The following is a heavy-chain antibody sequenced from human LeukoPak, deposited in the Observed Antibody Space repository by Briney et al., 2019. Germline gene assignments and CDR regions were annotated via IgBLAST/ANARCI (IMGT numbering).Heavy chain of an antibody. D-gene: IGHD3-10*01. CDR3: AKRPWDYGSGSYGAEYFQH. V-gene: IGHV3-23*01. CDR1: GFTFSSYG. CDR2: LSGICGST. J-gene: IGHJ1*01. Sequence: GGSLRLSCAASGFTFSSYGMSWVRQAPGKGLEWVSALSGICGSTYYADSVKGRFTISRDNSKNTLYLQMNSLRAEDTAVYYCAKRPWDYGSGSYGAEYFQHWGQGTLVTVSS.